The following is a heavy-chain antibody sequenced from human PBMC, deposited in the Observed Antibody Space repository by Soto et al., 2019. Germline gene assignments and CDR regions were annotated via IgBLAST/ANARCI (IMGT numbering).Heavy chain of an antibody. CDR3: ARSVFP. CDR2: IYYSGST. Sequence: QVQLQESGPGLVKPSQTLSLTCTVSGGSISSGGYYWSWIRQHPGKGLEWIGYIYYSGSTYYNPXXXXXXXXXXXXXXXXXXXXLSXXXAADTAVYYCARSVFPWGQGTLVTVSS. J-gene: IGHJ5*02. V-gene: IGHV4-31*01. CDR1: GGSISSGGYY.